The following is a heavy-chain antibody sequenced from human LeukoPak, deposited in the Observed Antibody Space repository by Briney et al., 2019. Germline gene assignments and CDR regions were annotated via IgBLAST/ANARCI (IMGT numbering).Heavy chain of an antibody. CDR3: ARARLGSLVSFDY. CDR2: INHSGST. CDR1: GGSSSGYY. V-gene: IGHV4-34*01. Sequence: SETLSLTCAVYGGSSSGYYWSWIRQPPGKGLEWIGEINHSGSTNYNPSLKGRVTISVDTSKNQFSLKLSSVTAADTAVYYCARARLGSLVSFDYWGQGTLVTVSS. D-gene: IGHD7-27*01. J-gene: IGHJ4*02.